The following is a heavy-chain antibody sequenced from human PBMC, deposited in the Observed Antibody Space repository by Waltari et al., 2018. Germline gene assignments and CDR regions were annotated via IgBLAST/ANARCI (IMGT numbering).Heavy chain of an antibody. CDR3: ARGARRTTVTTGWWYFDV. Sequence: QVQGRGLGWDSRSNRDGSSISYADSVKGRFTIYKDNAKNTVYLQMNSLRDDDTAIYYCARGARRTTVTTGWWYFDVWGRGTLVTVSS. J-gene: IGHJ2*01. CDR2: SNRDGSSI. V-gene: IGHV3-74*01. D-gene: IGHD4-17*01.